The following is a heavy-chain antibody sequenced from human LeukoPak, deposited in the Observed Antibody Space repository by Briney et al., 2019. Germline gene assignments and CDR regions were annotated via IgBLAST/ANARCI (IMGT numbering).Heavy chain of an antibody. J-gene: IGHJ4*02. CDR1: GGSISSSSYY. CDR3: ARALGIAGYYFDY. CDR2: IYYSGST. V-gene: IGHV4-39*01. Sequence: SETLSLTCTVSGGSISSSSYYWGWIRQPPGKGLEWIGSIYYSGSTYYNPSLKSRVTISVDTSKNQFSLKLSSVTAADTAVYYCARALGIAGYYFDYWGQGTLVTVSS. D-gene: IGHD6-13*01.